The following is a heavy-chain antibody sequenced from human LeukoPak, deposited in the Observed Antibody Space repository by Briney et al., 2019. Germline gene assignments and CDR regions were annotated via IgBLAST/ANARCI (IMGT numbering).Heavy chain of an antibody. Sequence: SGTLSLTCTVSGGSISGYYWSWIRQPAGEGLEWIGRIFTSGSTNYNPSLKSRLTISLDKSRNQFSLKLSSVTAADTAVYYCARERATVTTEVDSWGQGILVTVSS. CDR2: IFTSGST. D-gene: IGHD4-17*01. CDR3: ARERATVTTEVDS. J-gene: IGHJ4*02. V-gene: IGHV4-4*07. CDR1: GGSISGYY.